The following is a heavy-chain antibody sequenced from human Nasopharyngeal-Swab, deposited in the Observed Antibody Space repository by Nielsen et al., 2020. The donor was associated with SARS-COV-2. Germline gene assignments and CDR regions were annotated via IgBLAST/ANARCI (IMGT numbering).Heavy chain of an antibody. CDR2: IHYSGST. J-gene: IGHJ4*02. Sequence: SETLSLTCTVSGGSISSYYWSWIRQPPGKGLEWIGYIHYSGSTNYSPSLKSRVTMSVDTSKNQLYLKLTSVTAADAAVYYCARDGVATIFDYWGQGTLVTVSS. CDR1: GGSISSYY. CDR3: ARDGVATIFDY. D-gene: IGHD5-12*01. V-gene: IGHV4-59*01.